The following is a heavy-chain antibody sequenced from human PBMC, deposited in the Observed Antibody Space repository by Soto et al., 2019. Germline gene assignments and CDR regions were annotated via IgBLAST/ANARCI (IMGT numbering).Heavy chain of an antibody. CDR2: IIPILGIA. J-gene: IGHJ4*02. CDR1: GGTISIYT. V-gene: IGHV1-69*02. D-gene: IGHD2-2*02. CDR3: ARTGAPRSIYAF. Sequence: ASVKVSCKACGGTISIYTISWVRQALGQGLEWMGRIIPILGIANYAQQFQGRVTITADKSTSTAYMELSSMRSEDMAVFYCARTGAPRSIYAFWAQGSPDTVSA.